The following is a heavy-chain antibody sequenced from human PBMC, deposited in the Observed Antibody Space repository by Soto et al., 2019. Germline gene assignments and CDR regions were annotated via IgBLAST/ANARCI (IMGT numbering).Heavy chain of an antibody. V-gene: IGHV3-74*01. CDR1: GFSFSSHW. CDR3: VREGGFDQ. Sequence: EVQLVESGGGLVQPGGSLRLSCVASGFSFSSHWMHWVRQDPGKGLVWVSRINGGGTYATYADAVKGRFTISRDNAKNTLNLQMNRLRVEDTAVYYGVREGGFDQWGQGTLVTVSS. CDR2: INGGGTYA. J-gene: IGHJ4*02.